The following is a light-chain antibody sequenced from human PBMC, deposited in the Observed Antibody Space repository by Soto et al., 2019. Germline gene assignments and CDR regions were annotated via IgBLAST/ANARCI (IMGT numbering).Light chain of an antibody. CDR2: AAS. J-gene: IGKJ1*01. V-gene: IGKV1-39*01. CDR1: QSISSY. CDR3: LQTYNLPRT. Sequence: DIQMTQSPSSLSASVGDRVTITCRASQSISSYLNWYQQKPGKAPKLLIYAASSLQSGVPSRFSGSGSGTDFTLTISSLQPEDFATYYCLQTYNLPRTFGQGTKVDIK.